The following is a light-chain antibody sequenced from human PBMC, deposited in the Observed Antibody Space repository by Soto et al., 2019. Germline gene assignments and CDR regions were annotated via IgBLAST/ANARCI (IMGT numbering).Light chain of an antibody. CDR3: TSYAGGNNV. J-gene: IGLJ1*01. CDR1: SSDVGGYNY. CDR2: EVN. Sequence: QSALTQPPSASGSPGQSVTISCTGTSSDVGGYNYVSWYQQHPGKVPKLMVYEVNKRPSGVPDRFSGSKSGNTASLTVSGGQAEDEADYYCTSYAGGNNVFGTGTKVTVL. V-gene: IGLV2-8*01.